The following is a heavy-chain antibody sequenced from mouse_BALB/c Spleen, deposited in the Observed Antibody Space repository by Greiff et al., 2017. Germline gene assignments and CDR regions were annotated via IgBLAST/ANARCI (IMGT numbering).Heavy chain of an antibody. CDR3: ARDLITTGGAFDY. J-gene: IGHJ2*01. CDR2: SRNKANGYTT. V-gene: IGHV7-1*02. D-gene: IGHD2-4*01. CDR1: GFTFSDFY. Sequence: EVKLVESGGGLVQPGGSLRLSCATSGFTFSDFYMEWVRQPPGKRLEWIAASRNKANGYTTEYSASVKGRFTISRDNSQSILYLQMNTLRAEDSATYYCARDLITTGGAFDYWGQGTTLTVSS.